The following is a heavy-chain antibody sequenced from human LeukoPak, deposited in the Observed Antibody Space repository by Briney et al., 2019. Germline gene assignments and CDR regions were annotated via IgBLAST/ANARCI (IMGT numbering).Heavy chain of an antibody. CDR3: ARELYSGSYFDY. V-gene: IGHV3-30-3*01. D-gene: IGHD1-26*01. Sequence: PGRSLRLSCAASGFTFSSYAMHWVRQAPGKGLEWVAVISYDGSNKYYADSVKGRFTISRDNSKNTLYLQMNSLRAEDTAVYYCARELYSGSYFDYWGQGTLVTVSS. CDR1: GFTFSSYA. J-gene: IGHJ4*02. CDR2: ISYDGSNK.